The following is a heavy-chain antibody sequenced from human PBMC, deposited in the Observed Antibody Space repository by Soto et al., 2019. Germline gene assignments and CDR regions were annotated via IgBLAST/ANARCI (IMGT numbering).Heavy chain of an antibody. J-gene: IGHJ1*01. V-gene: IGHV3-33*01. CDR1: GFTFSTFA. CDR2: IWHDGSHK. CDR3: ARGMVTSTSPLYFQE. D-gene: IGHD2-21*02. Sequence: QVQLVESGGGVVEPGRSLRLSCAASGFTFSTFAMHWVRQAPGKGLEWVAVIWHDGSHKYYADSVKGRFTIARDNSKNTLSMEMNRLRVEDTAVYYCARGMVTSTSPLYFQEWGQGTLVTVSS.